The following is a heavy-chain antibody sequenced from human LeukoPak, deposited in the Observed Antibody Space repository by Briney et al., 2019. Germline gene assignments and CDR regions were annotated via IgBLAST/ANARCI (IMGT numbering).Heavy chain of an antibody. V-gene: IGHV1-69*06. CDR1: GYTFTSYG. CDR3: ARDQAAGYYDSSGYYNGFDP. D-gene: IGHD3-22*01. J-gene: IGHJ5*02. CDR2: IIPIFGTA. Sequence: GASVKVSCKASGYTFTSYGISWVRQAPGQGLEWMGGIIPIFGTANYAQKFQGRVTITADKSTSTAYMELSSLRSEDTAVYYCARDQAAGYYDSSGYYNGFDPWGQGTLVTVSS.